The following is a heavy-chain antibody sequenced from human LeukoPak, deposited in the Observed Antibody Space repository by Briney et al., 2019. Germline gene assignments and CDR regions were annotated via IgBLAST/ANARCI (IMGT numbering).Heavy chain of an antibody. V-gene: IGHV1-18*01. Sequence: ASVKVSCKASGYTFTSYGISWVRQAPGQGLEWMGWISAYNGNTNYAQKLQGRVTMTTDTSTSTAYMELRSLRSDDTAVYYCVREQDGIYWFDPWGQGTLVTVSS. CDR3: VREQDGIYWFDP. J-gene: IGHJ5*02. CDR1: GYTFTSYG. D-gene: IGHD5-24*01. CDR2: ISAYNGNT.